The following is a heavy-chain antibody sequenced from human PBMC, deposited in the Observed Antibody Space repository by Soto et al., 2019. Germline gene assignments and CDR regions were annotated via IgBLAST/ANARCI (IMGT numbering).Heavy chain of an antibody. D-gene: IGHD5-18*01. J-gene: IGHJ4*02. Sequence: QVQLQESGPGLVKPSQPLSLPCPVSGGSISSGGYYWTWTRQHPGKGLVWIGYIYYSGSTYYNPSLKSRVTISVDTSKNQFSLKLSSVTAADTAVYYCARSGYSYGPNPLLYWGQGTLVTVSS. CDR3: ARSGYSYGPNPLLY. CDR2: IYYSGST. V-gene: IGHV4-31*03. CDR1: GGSISSGGYY.